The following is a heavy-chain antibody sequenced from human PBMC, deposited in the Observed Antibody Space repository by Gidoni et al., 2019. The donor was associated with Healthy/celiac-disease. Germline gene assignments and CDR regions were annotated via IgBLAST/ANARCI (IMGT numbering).Heavy chain of an antibody. Sequence: QVQLQESGPGLVKPSETLSLTCTVSGGSISSYYWSWIRQPPGKGLEWIGYIYYSGSTNYNPSLKSRVTISVDTSKNQFSLKLSSVTAADTAVYYCARGAVVRLRLGELSYWGQGTLVTVSS. CDR3: ARGAVVRLRLGELSY. CDR2: IYYSGST. V-gene: IGHV4-59*01. J-gene: IGHJ4*02. D-gene: IGHD3-16*02. CDR1: GGSISSYY.